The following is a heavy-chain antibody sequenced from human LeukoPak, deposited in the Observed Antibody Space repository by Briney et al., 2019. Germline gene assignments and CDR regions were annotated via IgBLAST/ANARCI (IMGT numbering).Heavy chain of an antibody. CDR1: GFTFSSYS. D-gene: IGHD1-26*01. V-gene: IGHV3-21*01. Sequence: GGSLRLSCAASGFTFSSYSMNWVRQAPGKGLEWVSSISSSSSYIYYADSVKGRFTISRDNAKNSLYLQMNSLRAEDTAVYYCARSSPETWELNAFDIWGQGTMVTVSS. CDR3: ARSSPETWELNAFDI. CDR2: ISSSSSYI. J-gene: IGHJ3*02.